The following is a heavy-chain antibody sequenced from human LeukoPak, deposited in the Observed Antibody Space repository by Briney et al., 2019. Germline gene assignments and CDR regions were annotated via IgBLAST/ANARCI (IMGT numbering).Heavy chain of an antibody. CDR1: GFTFCGYG. J-gene: IGHJ4*02. CDR3: AKDLGY. Sequence: GGGLRLSCAASGFTFCGYGMHWGRQAPGRGLEWVAFIRYDGSNKYYADSVKGRFTISRDNSKNTLYLQMNSLRAEDTAVYYCAKDLGYWGQGTLVTDSS. V-gene: IGHV3-30*02. D-gene: IGHD7-27*01. CDR2: IRYDGSNK.